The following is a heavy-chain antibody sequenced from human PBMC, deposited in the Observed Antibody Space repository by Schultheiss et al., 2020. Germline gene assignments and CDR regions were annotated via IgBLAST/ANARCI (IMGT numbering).Heavy chain of an antibody. V-gene: IGHV1-69*04. CDR2: IIPILGIA. J-gene: IGHJ4*02. D-gene: IGHD3-22*01. Sequence: SVKVSCKASGGTFSSYAISWVRQAPGQGLEWMGRIIPILGIANYAQKFQGRVTITADKSTSTAYMELSSLRSEDTAVYYCATNDRARPVTYTGEPCSWGQGTLVTVSS. CDR3: ATNDRARPVTYTGEPCS. CDR1: GGTFSSYA.